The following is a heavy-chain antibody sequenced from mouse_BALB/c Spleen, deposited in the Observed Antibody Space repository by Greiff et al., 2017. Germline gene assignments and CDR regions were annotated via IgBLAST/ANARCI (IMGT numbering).Heavy chain of an antibody. CDR1: GFSLTGYG. CDR3: ARSTMIRGYAMDY. J-gene: IGHJ4*01. CDR2: IWGDGST. V-gene: IGHV2-6-7*01. D-gene: IGHD2-4*01. Sequence: VKLQESGPGLVAPSQSLSITCTVSGFSLTGYGVNWVRQPPGKGLEWLGMIWGDGSTDYNSALKSRLSISKDNSKSQVFLKMNSLQTDDTARYYCARSTMIRGYAMDYWGQGTSVTVSS.